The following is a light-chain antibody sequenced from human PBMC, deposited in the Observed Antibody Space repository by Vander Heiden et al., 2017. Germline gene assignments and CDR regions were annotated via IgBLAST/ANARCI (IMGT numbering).Light chain of an antibody. J-gene: IGLJ3*02. CDR2: SND. CDR3: GAWDDSQNGYWV. CDR1: TSNIGSNA. V-gene: IGLV1-44*01. Sequence: QSALTQPPSASGTPGQRVSISCFGTTSNIGSNAVSWYQQVPGTAPKLLISSNDQRLSGVPERFSGSKSGTSASLAISGLRSEDEADYYCGAWDDSQNGYWVFGGGTKLTVL.